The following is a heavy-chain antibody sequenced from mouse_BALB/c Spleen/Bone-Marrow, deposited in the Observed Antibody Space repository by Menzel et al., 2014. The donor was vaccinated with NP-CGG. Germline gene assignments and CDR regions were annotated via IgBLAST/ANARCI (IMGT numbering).Heavy chain of an antibody. J-gene: IGHJ3*01. Sequence: VQLQQSGAELVKPGASVMLSCTASGFNIXDTYMHWVKQRPEQGLEWIGRIDPANGNTKYDPKFQGKATITADTSSNTAYLQLSSLTSEDTAVYYCARWGITTGFAYWGQGTLVTVSA. CDR1: GFNIXDTY. D-gene: IGHD2-4*01. V-gene: IGHV14-3*02. CDR3: ARWGITTGFAY. CDR2: IDPANGNT.